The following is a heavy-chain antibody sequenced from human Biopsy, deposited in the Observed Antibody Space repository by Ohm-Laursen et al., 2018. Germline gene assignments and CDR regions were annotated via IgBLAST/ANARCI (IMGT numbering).Heavy chain of an antibody. V-gene: IGHV1-46*01. J-gene: IGHJ4*02. Sequence: GSSVKVSCKASGYSFTSYYMHWVRQAPGQGLEWMGMINPSGSTTSYPQIFQGRVTMTRDTSKSTVYMELSSLRSADTAVYFCARNTGWYGDLYYFGCWGQGTLVTVSS. CDR3: ARNTGWYGDLYYFGC. CDR1: GYSFTSYY. D-gene: IGHD6-19*01. CDR2: INPSGSTT.